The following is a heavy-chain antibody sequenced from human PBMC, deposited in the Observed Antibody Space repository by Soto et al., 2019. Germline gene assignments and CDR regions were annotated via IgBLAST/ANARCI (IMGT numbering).Heavy chain of an antibody. CDR2: ISSSGSTI. CDR3: ARDPRSGYDPIDY. CDR1: GFPFRDGD. Sequence: GGSLKLSCAASGFPFRDGDMSWIRPAPGKGLEWVSYISSSGSTIYYADSVKGRFTISRDNAKNSLYLQMNSLRAEDTAVYYCARDPRSGYDPIDYWGQGTLVTVSS. D-gene: IGHD5-12*01. V-gene: IGHV3-11*01. J-gene: IGHJ4*02.